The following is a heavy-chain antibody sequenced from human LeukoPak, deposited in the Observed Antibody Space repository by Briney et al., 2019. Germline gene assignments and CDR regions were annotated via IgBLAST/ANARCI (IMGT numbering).Heavy chain of an antibody. D-gene: IGHD3-3*01. Sequence: GGSLRLSCAASGFTFSSYAMHWVRQAPGKGLEWVAVISYDGNNKYYADSVKGRFTISRDNSKNTLYLQMNSLRAEDTAVYYCARGLGDFWSGYRYRGADYYYGMDVWGQGTTVTVSS. CDR2: ISYDGNNK. V-gene: IGHV3-30-3*01. CDR1: GFTFSSYA. CDR3: ARGLGDFWSGYRYRGADYYYGMDV. J-gene: IGHJ6*02.